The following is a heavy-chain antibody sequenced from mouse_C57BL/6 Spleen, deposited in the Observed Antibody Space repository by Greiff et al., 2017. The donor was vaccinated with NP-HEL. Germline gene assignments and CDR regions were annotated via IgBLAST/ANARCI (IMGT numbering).Heavy chain of an antibody. J-gene: IGHJ3*01. CDR2: IYPGGGYT. V-gene: IGHV1-63*01. D-gene: IGHD2-4*01. Sequence: QVQLQQSGAELVRPGTSVKMSCKASGYTFTNYWIGWAKQRPGHGLEWIGDIYPGGGYTNYNEKFKGKATLTADKSSSTAYLQFSSLTSEDSAIYYCARRVDYDGGAWFAYWGQGTLVTVSA. CDR1: GYTFTNYW. CDR3: ARRVDYDGGAWFAY.